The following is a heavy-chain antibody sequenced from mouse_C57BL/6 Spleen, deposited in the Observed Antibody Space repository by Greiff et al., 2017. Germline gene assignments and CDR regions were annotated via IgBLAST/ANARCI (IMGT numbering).Heavy chain of an antibody. Sequence: VQLQQPGAELVKPGASVKMSCKASGYTFTSYWITWVKQRPGQGLEWIGDIYPGSGSTKYTEKFKSKATLTVDTASSTAYMQLSSLTSYDSAVYYCAIIYYYGSSYENYYAMDYWGQGTSVTVSS. CDR3: AIIYYYGSSYENYYAMDY. J-gene: IGHJ4*01. D-gene: IGHD1-1*01. CDR2: IYPGSGST. V-gene: IGHV1-55*01. CDR1: GYTFTSYW.